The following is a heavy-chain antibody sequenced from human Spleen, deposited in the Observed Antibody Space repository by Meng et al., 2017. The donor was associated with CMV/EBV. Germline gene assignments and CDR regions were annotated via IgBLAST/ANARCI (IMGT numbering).Heavy chain of an antibody. D-gene: IGHD1-1*01. V-gene: IGHV3-74*01. CDR2: INSDGSST. CDR1: GFTFSSYW. J-gene: IGHJ3*02. CDR3: ARLQLERRGAFDI. Sequence: GESLKISCAASGFTFSSYWMHWVRQAPGKGLVWVSRINSDGSSTSYADSVKGRFTISRDNAKNTLYLQMNSRRAEDTAVYYCARLQLERRGAFDIWGQGTMVTVSS.